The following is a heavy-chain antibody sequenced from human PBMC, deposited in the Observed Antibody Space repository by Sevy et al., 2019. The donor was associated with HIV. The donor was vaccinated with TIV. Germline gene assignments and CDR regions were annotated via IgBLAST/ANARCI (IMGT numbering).Heavy chain of an antibody. D-gene: IGHD1-7*01. J-gene: IGHJ6*02. Sequence: GGSLRLSCAASGFTFSNYWMNWVRHTPGKGLECVANIKHDGSDTYYVDSVKGRFTLSRDDIKNSLSLQMNSLRVEDTAVYYCARGGPLVDGTLIPWGMDVWGQGTTVTVSS. V-gene: IGHV3-7*01. CDR1: GFTFSNYW. CDR3: ARGGPLVDGTLIPWGMDV. CDR2: IKHDGSDT.